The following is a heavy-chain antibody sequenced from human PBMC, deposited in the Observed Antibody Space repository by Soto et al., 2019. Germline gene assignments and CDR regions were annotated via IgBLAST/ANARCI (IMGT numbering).Heavy chain of an antibody. CDR2: ISSSSSYI. CDR1: GFTFSSYS. V-gene: IGHV3-21*01. Sequence: GGSLRLSCAASGFTFSSYSMNWVRQAPGKGREWVSSISSSSSYIYYADSVKGRFTISRDNAKNSLYLQMNSLRAEDTAVYYCARDYYYDSSGYYSPFDYWGQVTLVIVSS. D-gene: IGHD3-22*01. CDR3: ARDYYYDSSGYYSPFDY. J-gene: IGHJ4*02.